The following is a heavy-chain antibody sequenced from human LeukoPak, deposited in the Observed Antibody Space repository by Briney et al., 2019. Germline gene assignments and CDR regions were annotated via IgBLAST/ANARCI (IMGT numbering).Heavy chain of an antibody. CDR2: ISYDGSNK. Sequence: GGSLRLSCAASGFTFSSYAMHWVRQAPGKGLEWVAVISYDGSNKYYADSVKGRFTISRDNSKNTLYLQMNSLRTEDTAVYYCARDPYDYVWGSYRYDDPWGQGTLVTVSS. J-gene: IGHJ5*02. D-gene: IGHD3-16*02. CDR1: GFTFSSYA. V-gene: IGHV3-30-3*01. CDR3: ARDPYDYVWGSYRYDDP.